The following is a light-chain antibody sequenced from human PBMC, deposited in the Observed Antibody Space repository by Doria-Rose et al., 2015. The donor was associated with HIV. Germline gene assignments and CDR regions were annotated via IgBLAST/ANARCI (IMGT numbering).Light chain of an antibody. CDR3: MQTILLPFT. V-gene: IGKV2D-29*02. J-gene: IGKJ3*01. CDR2: EVS. CDR1: QSLVNSDGKTY. Sequence: EIVLTQSPLSLSVTPGQPASISCRSSQSLVNSDGKTYLYWYLQKPGQSPQLLIYEVSNRFSGVPDRFSGSGPGTDFTLKISRVEPEDFGVYYCMQTILLPFTFGPGTTVDIK.